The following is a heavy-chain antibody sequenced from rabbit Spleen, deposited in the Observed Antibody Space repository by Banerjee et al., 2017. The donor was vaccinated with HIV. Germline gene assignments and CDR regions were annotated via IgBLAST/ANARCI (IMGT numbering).Heavy chain of an antibody. Sequence: QQLVESGGGLVKPGASLTLTCTASGIDFSRGYYMCWVRQAPGKGPEWIACIYSSSGSTYYASWAKGRFTISKTSSTTVTLQMTSLTGADTATYFCTRDPYGLGSGDLNLWGPGTLVTVS. CDR2: IYSSSGST. CDR1: GIDFSRGYY. D-gene: IGHD1-1*01. V-gene: IGHV1S40*01. J-gene: IGHJ4*01. CDR3: TRDPYGLGSGDLNL.